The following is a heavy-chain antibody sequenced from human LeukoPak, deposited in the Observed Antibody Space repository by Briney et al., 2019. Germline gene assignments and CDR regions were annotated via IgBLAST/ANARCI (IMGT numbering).Heavy chain of an antibody. J-gene: IGHJ4*02. CDR3: ARSSLGTITAGPFDY. V-gene: IGHV1-18*01. Sequence: ASVKVSCKASGYTFSSYGIAWVRQAPGQGLEWMGWISGYNGNTNYAQKLQGRVSMTTDTSTTTAYMELRSLTSDDAALYYCARSSLGTITAGPFDYWGQGTLVTVSS. CDR2: ISGYNGNT. CDR1: GYTFSSYG. D-gene: IGHD5-12*01.